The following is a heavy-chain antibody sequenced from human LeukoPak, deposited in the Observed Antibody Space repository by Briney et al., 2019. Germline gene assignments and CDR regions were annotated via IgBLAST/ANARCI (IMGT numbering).Heavy chain of an antibody. D-gene: IGHD1-14*01. CDR2: ISGSGGST. Sequence: PGGSLRLSCAASGFTFSSYAMSWVRQAPGKGLEWVSAISGSGGSTYYADSVKGRFTISRDNSKNTLYLQMSSLRAEDTAVYYCVKRRRRDFDHQNLDYWGQGTLVTVSS. V-gene: IGHV3-23*01. CDR3: VKRRRRDFDHQNLDY. CDR1: GFTFSSYA. J-gene: IGHJ4*02.